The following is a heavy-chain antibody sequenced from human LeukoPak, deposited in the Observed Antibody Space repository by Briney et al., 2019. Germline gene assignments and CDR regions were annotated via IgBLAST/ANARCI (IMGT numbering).Heavy chain of an antibody. CDR1: GFTFSSYG. CDR3: VKDRWSSGWNWFDP. J-gene: IGHJ5*02. Sequence: GRSLRLSCAASGFTFSSYGMHWVRQAPGKGLEWVAVISYDGSNKYYADSVKGRFTISRDNSKNTLYLQMNSLRAEDTAVYYCVKDRWSSGWNWFDPWGQGTLVTVSS. D-gene: IGHD6-19*01. V-gene: IGHV3-30*18. CDR2: ISYDGSNK.